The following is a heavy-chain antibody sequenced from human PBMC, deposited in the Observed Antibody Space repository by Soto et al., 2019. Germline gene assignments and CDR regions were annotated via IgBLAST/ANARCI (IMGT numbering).Heavy chain of an antibody. CDR1: GFSLTTSGVG. J-gene: IGHJ5*02. Sequence: QITLKESGPPLLEPTQTLTLTCSFSGFSLTTSGVGVGWLRQALGKALECLGIIYWDNDRRYNPALKSRLTITNDTSSNQVVLTITYMEPVDTAMYFCAYRVNYNSYWDVGWFDPWGQGTLVTVS. V-gene: IGHV2-5*02. D-gene: IGHD3-10*01. CDR3: AYRVNYNSYWDVGWFDP. CDR2: IYWDNDR.